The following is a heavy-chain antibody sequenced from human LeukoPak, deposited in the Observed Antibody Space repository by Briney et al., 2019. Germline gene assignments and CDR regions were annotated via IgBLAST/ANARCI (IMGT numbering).Heavy chain of an antibody. Sequence: PSETLSLTCAVYGGSFSGYYWSWIRQPPGKGLEWIGEINHSGSTNYNPSLKSRVTISVDTSKNQSSLKLSSVTAADTAVYYCARGLGPIIAARRYGRGHSYFDYWGQGTLVTVSS. CDR1: GGSFSGYY. V-gene: IGHV4-34*01. J-gene: IGHJ4*02. CDR3: ARGLGPIIAARRYGRGHSYFDY. CDR2: INHSGST. D-gene: IGHD6-6*01.